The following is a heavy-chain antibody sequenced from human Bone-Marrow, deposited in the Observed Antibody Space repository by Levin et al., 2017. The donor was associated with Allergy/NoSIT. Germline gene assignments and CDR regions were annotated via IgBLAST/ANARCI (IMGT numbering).Heavy chain of an antibody. CDR3: ARDVQGALRWFDP. J-gene: IGHJ5*02. CDR2: TFRTSSWYT. D-gene: IGHD3-10*02. V-gene: IGHV6-1*01. Sequence: SQTLSLTCGISGDSVSNNSAAWNWIRQSPSRGLEWLGKTFRTSSWYTDYADSVKGRITINADTSKNQVSLHLNSVTPEDTAVYFCARDVQGALRWFDPWGQGTLVIVSS. CDR1: GDSVSNNSAA.